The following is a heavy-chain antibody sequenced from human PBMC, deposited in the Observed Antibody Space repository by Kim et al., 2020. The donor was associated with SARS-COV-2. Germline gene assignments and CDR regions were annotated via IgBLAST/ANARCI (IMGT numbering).Heavy chain of an antibody. CDR2: IYYTGST. CDR3: ARDRCSGGSCRLDY. CDR1: GGAISSGGYY. D-gene: IGHD2-15*01. V-gene: IGHV4-31*03. Sequence: SETLSLTCTVSGGAISSGGYYWNWIRQHPGKGLEWIGYIYYTGSTSNNPSLKSRLSISVDTSKNQFSLKLSSVTAADTAVYYCARDRCSGGSCRLDYWG. J-gene: IGHJ4*01.